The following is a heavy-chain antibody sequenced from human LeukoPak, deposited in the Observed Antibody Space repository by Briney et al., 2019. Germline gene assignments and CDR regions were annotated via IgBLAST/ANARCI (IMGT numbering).Heavy chain of an antibody. CDR3: AKDSEAYGGKNYIDY. Sequence: GGSLRLSCAASGFTFDDYAMHWVRQAPGKGLEWVSGISWNSGSIGYVDSVKGRFTISRDNAKNSLYLQMNSLRAEDTALYYCAKDSEAYGGKNYIDYWGQGTLVTVPS. D-gene: IGHD2-15*01. CDR2: ISWNSGSI. V-gene: IGHV3-9*01. CDR1: GFTFDDYA. J-gene: IGHJ4*02.